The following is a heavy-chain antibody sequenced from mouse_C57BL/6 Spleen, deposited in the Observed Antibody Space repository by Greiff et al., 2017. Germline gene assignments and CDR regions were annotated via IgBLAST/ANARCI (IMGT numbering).Heavy chain of an antibody. D-gene: IGHD2-1*01. CDR3: ASRGGYGNYEGY. J-gene: IGHJ2*01. V-gene: IGHV1-50*01. Sequence: QVQLKESGAELVKPGASVKLSCKASGYTFTSYWMQWVKQRPGQGLEWIGEIDPSDSYTNYNQKFKGKATLTVDTSSSTAYMQLSSLTSEDSAVYYCASRGGYGNYEGYWGQGTTLTVSS. CDR1: GYTFTSYW. CDR2: IDPSDSYT.